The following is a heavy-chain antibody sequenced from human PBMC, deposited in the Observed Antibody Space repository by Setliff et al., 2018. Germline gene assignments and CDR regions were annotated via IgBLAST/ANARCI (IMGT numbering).Heavy chain of an antibody. J-gene: IGHJ4*01. Sequence: PGGSLRLSCAASGFAFDSYAMHWVRQAPGKGLEWVAIIFHDGRDIYYGDSVQGRFAISRDNSKNTLYLLMNSLRSDDTAVYYCAGVHWTTNWFLHYWGQGTLVTVSS. V-gene: IGHV3-30*03. D-gene: IGHD7-27*01. CDR2: IFHDGRDI. CDR3: AGVHWTTNWFLHY. CDR1: GFAFDSYA.